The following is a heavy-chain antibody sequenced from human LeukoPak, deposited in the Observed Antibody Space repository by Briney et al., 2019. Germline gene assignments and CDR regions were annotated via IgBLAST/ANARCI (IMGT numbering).Heavy chain of an antibody. D-gene: IGHD3-22*01. CDR2: ISGSGGST. CDR1: GFTFSSYA. Sequence: PGGSLRLSCAASGFTFSSYAMSWVRQAPGKGLEWVSAISGSGGSTYYADSVKGRFTISRDNSKNTLYLQMNSLRAEDTAVYYCATGLLYDSSTPPDFDYWGQGTLVTVSS. J-gene: IGHJ4*02. CDR3: ATGLLYDSSTPPDFDY. V-gene: IGHV3-23*01.